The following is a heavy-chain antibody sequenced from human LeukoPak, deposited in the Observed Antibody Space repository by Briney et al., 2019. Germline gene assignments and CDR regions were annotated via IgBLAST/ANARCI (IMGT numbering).Heavy chain of an antibody. CDR3: ARDPQRSWFDP. J-gene: IGHJ5*02. CDR2: IYYSGST. CDR1: GGSISSGGYY. Sequence: SETLSLTCTVSGGSISSGGYYWSWIRQHPGKGLEWIGYIYYSGSTYYNPSLKRRVTISVDTSKNQFSLKLSSVTAADTAVYYCARDPQRSWFDPWGQGTLVTVSS. V-gene: IGHV4-31*03.